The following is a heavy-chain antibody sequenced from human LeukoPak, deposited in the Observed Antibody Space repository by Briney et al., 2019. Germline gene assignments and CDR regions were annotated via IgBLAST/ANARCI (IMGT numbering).Heavy chain of an antibody. D-gene: IGHD3-22*01. V-gene: IGHV3-15*01. Sequence: GGSLRLSCAASKFAFNNAWMSWFRQAPGKGLEWVGHIKSKTDGGTTDYAAPVQGRFTISRDDSKDRLYLQMNSLKTEDTAVYYCTAVPHDSAVWGQGTLVTLSS. CDR3: TAVPHDSAV. CDR2: IKSKTDGGTT. CDR1: KFAFNNAW. J-gene: IGHJ4*02.